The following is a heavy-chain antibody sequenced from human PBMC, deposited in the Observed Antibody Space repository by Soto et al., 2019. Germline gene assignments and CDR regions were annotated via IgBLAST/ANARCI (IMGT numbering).Heavy chain of an antibody. Sequence: SETLSLTCTVSGGSISSGGYYWSWIRQHPGKGLEWIGYIYYSGSTYYNPSLKSRVTISVDTSKNQFSLKLSSVTAADTAVYYCARDKKLSRRSSSPGDYYYYYYYMDVWGKGTTVTVSS. J-gene: IGHJ6*03. D-gene: IGHD6-6*01. CDR2: IYYSGST. CDR1: GGSISSGGYY. CDR3: ARDKKLSRRSSSPGDYYYYYYYMDV. V-gene: IGHV4-31*03.